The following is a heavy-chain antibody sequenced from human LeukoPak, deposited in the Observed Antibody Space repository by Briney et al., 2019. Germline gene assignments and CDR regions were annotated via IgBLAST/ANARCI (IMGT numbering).Heavy chain of an antibody. CDR2: INHSGST. J-gene: IGHJ3*02. D-gene: IGHD3-3*01. Sequence: SETLSLTCAVYGGSFSGYYWSWIRQPPGKGLEWIGEINHSGSTNYNPSLKSRVTISVDRSKNQFSLKLSSVTAADTAVYYCARVAPPYYDFWSGSPGAFDIWGQGTMVTVSS. V-gene: IGHV4-34*01. CDR3: ARVAPPYYDFWSGSPGAFDI. CDR1: GGSFSGYY.